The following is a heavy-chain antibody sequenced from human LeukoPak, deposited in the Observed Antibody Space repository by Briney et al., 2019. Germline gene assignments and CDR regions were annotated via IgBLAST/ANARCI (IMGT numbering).Heavy chain of an antibody. J-gene: IGHJ5*02. CDR1: GGSFSGYY. Sequence: KASETLSLTCAVYGGSFSGYYWSWIRQPPGKGLEWIGYIYYSGSTNYNPSLKSRVTISVDTSKNQFSLKLSSVTAADTAVYYCARGFPHISPWGQGTLVTVSS. V-gene: IGHV4-59*01. D-gene: IGHD2-21*01. CDR3: ARGFPHISP. CDR2: IYYSGST.